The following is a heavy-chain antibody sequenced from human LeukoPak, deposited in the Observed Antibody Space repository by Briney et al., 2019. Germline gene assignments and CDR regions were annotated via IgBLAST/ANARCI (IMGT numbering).Heavy chain of an antibody. CDR2: IIPIFGIA. CDR3: ARLLNPNDY. Sequence: SVKVSCKASGGTFSSYAIGWVRQAPGQGLEWMGRIIPIFGIANYAQKFQGRVTITADKSTSTAYVELSSLRSEDTAVYYCARLLNPNDYWGQGTLVTVSS. CDR1: GGTFSSYA. J-gene: IGHJ4*02. V-gene: IGHV1-69*04. D-gene: IGHD1-14*01.